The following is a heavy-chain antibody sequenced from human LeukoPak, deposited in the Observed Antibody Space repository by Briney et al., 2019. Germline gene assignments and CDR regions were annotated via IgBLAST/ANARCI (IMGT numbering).Heavy chain of an antibody. CDR1: RFTFSNYW. CDR2: IKDDGSET. J-gene: IGHJ4*02. V-gene: IGHV3-7*01. CDR3: AREPRGYSYGL. D-gene: IGHD5-18*01. Sequence: GGSLRLSCAASRFTFSNYWMAWVRQAPGKGLEWVANIKDDGSETYYVASVKGRFTISRDNAKDSLYLQMNSLRAEDTAVYYCAREPRGYSYGLWGRGTLVTVSS.